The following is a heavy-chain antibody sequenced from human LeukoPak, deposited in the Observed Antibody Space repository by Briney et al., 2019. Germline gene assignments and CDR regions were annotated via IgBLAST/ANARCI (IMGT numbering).Heavy chain of an antibody. CDR2: IYPVDSDT. Sequence: GESLKISCKGSGYSFTSYWIGWVRQMPGKGLEWMGIIYPVDSDTSYSPSFQGQVTISADKSISTAYLQWSGLKASDTAMYYCARLPRQLLWFGELFYFDYWGQGTLVTVSS. J-gene: IGHJ4*02. V-gene: IGHV5-51*01. CDR3: ARLPRQLLWFGELFYFDY. D-gene: IGHD3-10*01. CDR1: GYSFTSYW.